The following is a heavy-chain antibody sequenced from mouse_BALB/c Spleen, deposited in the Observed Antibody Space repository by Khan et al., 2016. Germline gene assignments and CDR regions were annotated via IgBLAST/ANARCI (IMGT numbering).Heavy chain of an antibody. Sequence: EVQLQESGPGLVKPSQSLSLTCTVTGYSITSDYAWNWIRQFPGNKLEWMGYISYSGSTNYNPSLKSRISITRDTSKNQFFLQLNSVTTEDTATYYCARRSYRYDDALDYWGQGTSVTVSS. CDR3: ARRSYRYDDALDY. J-gene: IGHJ4*01. V-gene: IGHV3-2*02. CDR1: GYSITSDYA. CDR2: ISYSGST. D-gene: IGHD2-14*01.